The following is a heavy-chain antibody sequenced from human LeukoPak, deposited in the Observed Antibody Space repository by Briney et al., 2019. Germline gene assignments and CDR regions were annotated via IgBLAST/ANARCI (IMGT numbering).Heavy chain of an antibody. CDR2: INPNSGGT. CDR3: ARWPLTSGYYYYYYYYMDV. V-gene: IGHV1-2*06. Sequence: GASVKVSCKASGYTFTGYYMHWVGQAPGQGLEWMGRINPNSGGTNYAQKFQGRVTKTRDTSISTAYMELSRLRSDDTAVYYCARWPLTSGYYYYYYYYMDVWGKGTTVTVSS. J-gene: IGHJ6*03. CDR1: GYTFTGYY. D-gene: IGHD3-22*01.